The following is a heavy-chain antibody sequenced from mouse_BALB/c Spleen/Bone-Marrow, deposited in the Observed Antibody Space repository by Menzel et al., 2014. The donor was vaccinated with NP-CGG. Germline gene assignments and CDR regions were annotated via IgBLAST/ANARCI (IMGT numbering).Heavy chain of an antibody. Sequence: VQLQQSGAELVKPGASVKLSCTASGFNIKDTYMHWVKQRPEQGLEWIGRIDPANGNTKYDPKFQGKATITAVTSSNTASLQLNSLTSEDTAVYYCANYYYGSSLFAYWGQGTLVTVSA. D-gene: IGHD1-1*01. CDR1: GFNIKDTY. CDR2: IDPANGNT. CDR3: ANYYYGSSLFAY. J-gene: IGHJ3*01. V-gene: IGHV14-3*02.